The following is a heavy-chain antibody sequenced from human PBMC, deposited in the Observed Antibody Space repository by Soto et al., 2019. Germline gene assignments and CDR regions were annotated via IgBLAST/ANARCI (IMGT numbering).Heavy chain of an antibody. CDR3: ARRPYSSPSMDFDY. V-gene: IGHV4-34*01. CDR2: INHSGST. Sequence: SETLSLTCAVYGGSFSGYYWSWIRQPPGKGLEWIGEINHSGSTNYNPSLKSRVTISVDTSKNQFSLKLSSVTAADTAVYYCARRPYSSPSMDFDYWGQGTLVTVSS. D-gene: IGHD6-6*01. J-gene: IGHJ4*02. CDR1: GGSFSGYY.